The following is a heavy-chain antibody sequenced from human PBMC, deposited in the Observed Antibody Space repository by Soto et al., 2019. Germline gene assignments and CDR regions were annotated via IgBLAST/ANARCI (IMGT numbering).Heavy chain of an antibody. Sequence: PSETLSLTCTVSHGSISSGDYFWGWIRQPPGKGLEFIGSIHSSGGTYYSPSLKSRVSISIDKSKNHFSLKLTSVTAGDTAVYFCASVVVGATRQTGSDHWGQGTLVTVS. CDR3: ASVVVGATRQTGSDH. D-gene: IGHD2-15*01. CDR2: IHSSGGT. J-gene: IGHJ4*02. CDR1: HGSISSGDYF. V-gene: IGHV4-39*02.